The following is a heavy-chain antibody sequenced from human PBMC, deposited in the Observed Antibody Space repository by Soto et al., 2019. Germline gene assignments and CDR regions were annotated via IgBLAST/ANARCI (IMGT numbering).Heavy chain of an antibody. Sequence: PSETLSLTCAVSGCSISSGGYSWSWIRQPPGKGLEWIGYIYHSGSTYYNPSLKSRVTISVDRSKNQFSLKLSSVTAADTAVYYCAREEHSSGYYYVDYWGQGTLVTVSS. J-gene: IGHJ4*02. CDR1: GCSISSGGYS. CDR2: IYHSGST. CDR3: AREEHSSGYYYVDY. D-gene: IGHD3-22*01. V-gene: IGHV4-30-2*01.